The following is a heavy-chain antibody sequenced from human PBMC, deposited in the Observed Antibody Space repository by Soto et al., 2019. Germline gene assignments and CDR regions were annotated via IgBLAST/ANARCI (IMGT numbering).Heavy chain of an antibody. Sequence: QVQLQESGPGLVKPSETLSLTCTVSGGSISSYYWSWIRQPPGKGLEWIGYIYYSGSTNYNPSLKSRVTISVATSKNQFSLKLSSVTAAETAVYYCARDHRYYGMDVWGQGTTVTVSS. CDR3: ARDHRYYGMDV. CDR2: IYYSGST. V-gene: IGHV4-59*01. CDR1: GGSISSYY. J-gene: IGHJ6*02.